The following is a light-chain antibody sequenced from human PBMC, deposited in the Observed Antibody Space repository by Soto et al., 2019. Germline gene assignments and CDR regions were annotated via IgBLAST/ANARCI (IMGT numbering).Light chain of an antibody. Sequence: DTPMTQAPSTLSASWLVTITVTCGASQSVSGWLAWYQQKPGEAPKLLIYDASALPRGVPSRFSGSGSGTKFTLTIASLQPDDFATYYCQQYETFSGTFGPGTKVDIK. CDR2: DAS. J-gene: IGKJ1*01. CDR1: QSVSGW. CDR3: QQYETFSGT. V-gene: IGKV1-5*01.